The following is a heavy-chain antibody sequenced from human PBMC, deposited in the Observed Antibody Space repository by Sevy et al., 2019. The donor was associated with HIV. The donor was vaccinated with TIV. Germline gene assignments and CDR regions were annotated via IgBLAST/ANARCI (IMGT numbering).Heavy chain of an antibody. CDR1: GFTFTEFV. CDR3: AEDVVGGYYDSSGYSDH. V-gene: IGHV3-23*01. CDR2: INSGGGST. J-gene: IGHJ4*02. Sequence: GGSLRLSCAASGFTFTEFVMSWVRQSPGKGLEWVSTINSGGGSTYYADSVKGRFTISRDNSQNTLDLQMNSLRAEDAAVDYCAEDVVGGYYDSSGYSDHWGQGTLVTVSS. D-gene: IGHD3-22*01.